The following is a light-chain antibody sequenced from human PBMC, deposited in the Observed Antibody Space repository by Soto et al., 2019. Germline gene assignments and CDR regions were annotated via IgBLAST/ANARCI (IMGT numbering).Light chain of an antibody. Sequence: EIVLTQSPATLSLSPGERATLSCRASQSVSNFLAWYQQKPGQAPRLLIYDASNRATGIPARFSGSGSGTDFTLTIRNLEPEDFAIYYCQQRANWPLTTFGHGTRLEIK. V-gene: IGKV3-11*01. J-gene: IGKJ5*01. CDR3: QQRANWPLTT. CDR1: QSVSNF. CDR2: DAS.